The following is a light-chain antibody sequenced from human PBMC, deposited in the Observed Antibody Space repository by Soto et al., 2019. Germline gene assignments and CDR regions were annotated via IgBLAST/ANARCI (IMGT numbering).Light chain of an antibody. V-gene: IGKV3-20*01. Sequence: EIVLTQSPGTLSLSPGERATLSCRASQSVTSNYLAWYQQKPGQAPRLLIYGASSRATGVPDRFSGSGSGTDFTLTISKLEPEDFALYYCQQYGSSPPLTFGGGTKVDTK. CDR1: QSVTSNY. J-gene: IGKJ4*01. CDR3: QQYGSSPPLT. CDR2: GAS.